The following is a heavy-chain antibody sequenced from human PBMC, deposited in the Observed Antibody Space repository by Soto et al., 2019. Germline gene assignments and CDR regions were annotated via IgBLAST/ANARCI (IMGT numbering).Heavy chain of an antibody. V-gene: IGHV3-21*01. Sequence: GSLKISCAASGFTFSSYSMNWVRQAPGKGLEWVSSISSSSSYIYYADSVKGRFTISRDNAKNSLYLQMNSLRAEDTAVYYCARGVSSSYRSNWFDPWGQGTLVTVSS. CDR2: ISSSSSYI. D-gene: IGHD6-6*01. J-gene: IGHJ5*02. CDR3: ARGVSSSYRSNWFDP. CDR1: GFTFSSYS.